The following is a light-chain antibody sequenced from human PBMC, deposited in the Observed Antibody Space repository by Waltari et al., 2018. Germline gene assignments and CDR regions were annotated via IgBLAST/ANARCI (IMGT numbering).Light chain of an antibody. CDR3: QSTDSSGIL. V-gene: IGLV3-25*03. J-gene: IGLJ3*02. Sequence: SYELTQSTSMSVSPGQTARITCSADALPRQVAYWYQPKPGQAPVMVIYKDRGRPSGVPGRFSGSKSGTTATLTISGVQAEDEADYYCQSTDSSGILFGGGTKLAVL. CDR2: KDR. CDR1: ALPRQV.